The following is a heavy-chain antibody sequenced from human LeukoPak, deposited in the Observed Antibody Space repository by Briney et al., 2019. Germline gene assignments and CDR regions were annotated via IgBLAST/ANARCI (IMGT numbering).Heavy chain of an antibody. V-gene: IGHV3-48*01. CDR2: ISSSSSTI. CDR3: GRPRYCSGGSCYLSD. CDR1: GSTFSTYS. D-gene: IGHD2-15*01. J-gene: IGHJ4*02. Sequence: PGGCLRLSCAASGSTFSTYSTNWVSQAPGKGMEWVSYISSSSSTIYYAASVKGRFTISRHNAKNSLFLQMNSLRVDDTAVYYCGRPRYCSGGSCYLSDWGQGTLVTVSS.